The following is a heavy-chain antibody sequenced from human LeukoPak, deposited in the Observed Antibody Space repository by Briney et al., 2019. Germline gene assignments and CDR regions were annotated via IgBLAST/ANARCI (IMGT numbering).Heavy chain of an antibody. D-gene: IGHD3-3*01. V-gene: IGHV1-18*01. J-gene: IGHJ4*02. CDR3: ARGPSNTSGYQIYFDY. CDR2: ISTYNGDT. CDR1: GYTFTSYG. Sequence: ASVKVSCKASGYTFTSYGISWVRQAPGQGLEWMGWISTYNGDTHYAQKLKGRITMSTDTSTSTAYMELRSLRSDDTAVYYCARGPSNTSGYQIYFDYWGQGTLVTVSS.